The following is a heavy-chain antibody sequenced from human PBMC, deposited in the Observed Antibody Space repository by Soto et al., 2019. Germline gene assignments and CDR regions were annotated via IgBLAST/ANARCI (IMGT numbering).Heavy chain of an antibody. CDR1: SGSISSGGYY. CDR3: ARDRLMATAGTARHYFGLDV. Sequence: PSETLSLTCTVSSGSISSGGYYWSWIRQHPGKGLEWIGYIYYSGSTYYNPSLKSRLTISVDTSKNQFSLNLSSVTAADTAVYYCARDRLMATAGTARHYFGLDVWGQGTTVTVSS. V-gene: IGHV4-31*03. D-gene: IGHD5-18*01. J-gene: IGHJ6*02. CDR2: IYYSGST.